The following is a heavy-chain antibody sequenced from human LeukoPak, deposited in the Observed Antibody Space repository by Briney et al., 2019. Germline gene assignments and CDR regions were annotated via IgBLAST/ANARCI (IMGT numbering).Heavy chain of an antibody. D-gene: IGHD2-15*01. V-gene: IGHV4-61*02. CDR3: ARNLKTRSGDFDY. CDR2: IYTSGST. J-gene: IGHJ4*02. CDR1: GGSISSGSYY. Sequence: PSETLSLTRTVSGGSISSGSYYWSWIRQPAGKGLEWIGRIYTSGSTNYNPSLKSRVTISVDTSKNQFSLKLSSVTAADTAVYYCARNLKTRSGDFDYWGQGTLVTVSS.